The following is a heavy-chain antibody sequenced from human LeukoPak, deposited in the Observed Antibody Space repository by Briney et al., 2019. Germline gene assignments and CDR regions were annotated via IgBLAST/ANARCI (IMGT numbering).Heavy chain of an antibody. CDR2: ISAYNGNT. Sequence: VASVKVSCKTSGYTFTTFGVTWVRQAPRQGLEWMGWISAYNGNTNYAQKLQGRVTMTTDTSTSTAYMELRSLRSDDTAVYYCARDYDSSGYSDYWGQGTLVTVSS. D-gene: IGHD3-22*01. V-gene: IGHV1-18*01. CDR1: GYTFTTFG. CDR3: ARDYDSSGYSDY. J-gene: IGHJ4*02.